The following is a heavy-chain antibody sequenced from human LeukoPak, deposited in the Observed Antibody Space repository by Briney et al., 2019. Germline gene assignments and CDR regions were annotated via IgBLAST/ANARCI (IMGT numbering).Heavy chain of an antibody. Sequence: GGSLRLSCAASGITFSSYAMSWVRQAPGKGLEWVSAISGSGGSTYYADSVKGRFTISRDNSKNTLYLQMNSLRAEDTAVYYCAKPAITFGGVIDAPFDYWGQGTLVTVSS. D-gene: IGHD3-16*02. CDR3: AKPAITFGGVIDAPFDY. CDR2: ISGSGGST. CDR1: GITFSSYA. J-gene: IGHJ4*02. V-gene: IGHV3-23*01.